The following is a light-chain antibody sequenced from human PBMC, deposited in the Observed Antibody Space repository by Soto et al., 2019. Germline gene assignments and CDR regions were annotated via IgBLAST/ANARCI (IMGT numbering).Light chain of an antibody. CDR3: SSYTSSSTPYV. J-gene: IGLJ1*01. Sequence: QSVLTQPASVSGSPGQSITISCTGTSSDVGGYNYVSWYQQHPVKAPKLMIYDVTNRPSGVSDRFSGSKSGNTASLTISGLQAEGEADYYCSSYTSSSTPYVFGTGTKVTVL. CDR1: SSDVGGYNY. CDR2: DVT. V-gene: IGLV2-14*01.